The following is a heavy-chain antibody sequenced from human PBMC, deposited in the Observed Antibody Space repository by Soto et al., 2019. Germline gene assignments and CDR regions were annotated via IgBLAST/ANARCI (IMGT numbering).Heavy chain of an antibody. Sequence: GGSLRLSCAVSGFTFSSYEMNWVRQAPGKGLEWVSYIGTSGKTIYYADSVRGRFTISRDNAKNSLYLQMNSLRAEDTAVYFCARDPAIYSGKFDYGLDVWGRGTTVTVSS. CDR1: GFTFSSYE. J-gene: IGHJ6*02. CDR2: IGTSGKTI. V-gene: IGHV3-48*03. D-gene: IGHD4-4*01. CDR3: ARDPAIYSGKFDYGLDV.